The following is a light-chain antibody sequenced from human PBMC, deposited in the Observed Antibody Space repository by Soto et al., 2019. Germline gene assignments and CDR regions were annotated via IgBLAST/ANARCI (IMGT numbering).Light chain of an antibody. Sequence: IVMTQCPATLSVSPGERVTLSCRASQSIXNNLDWYQQKPGQAPRFLXSGASTRAAGSPASFSGSGSGTEFTLTISSLHSEDFGVYYCQHYNRGPLTFGGGTKVEIK. J-gene: IGKJ4*02. CDR2: GAS. CDR1: QSIXNN. V-gene: IGKV3-15*01. CDR3: QHYNRGPLT.